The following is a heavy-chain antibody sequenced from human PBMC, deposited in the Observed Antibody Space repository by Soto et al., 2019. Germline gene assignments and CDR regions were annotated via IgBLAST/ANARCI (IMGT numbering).Heavy chain of an antibody. CDR3: ARHHFWSGYYHYYGMDV. J-gene: IGHJ6*02. CDR2: IYYSGST. D-gene: IGHD3-3*02. Sequence: SETLSLTCTVSGGSISSSSYYWGWIRQPPGKGLEWIGSIYYSGSTYYNPSLKSRVTISVDTSKNQFSLKLSSVTAADTAVYYCARHHFWSGYYHYYGMDVWGQGTTVTVSS. CDR1: GGSISSSSYY. V-gene: IGHV4-39*01.